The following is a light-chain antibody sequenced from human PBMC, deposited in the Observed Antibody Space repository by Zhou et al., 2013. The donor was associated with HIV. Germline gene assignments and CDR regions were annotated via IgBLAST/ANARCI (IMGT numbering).Light chain of an antibody. CDR2: AAS. CDR3: QQYHAYAPT. J-gene: IGKJ2*01. Sequence: DIQMTQSPTSLSASVGDKVAITCRASQGISSYIAWYQQKPGMSPGLLIYAASTLQSGVPSRFSGSGSGTDFALTITSLEPEDAATYYCQQYHAYAPTFGQGTKVEIK. CDR1: QGISSY. V-gene: IGKV1-27*01.